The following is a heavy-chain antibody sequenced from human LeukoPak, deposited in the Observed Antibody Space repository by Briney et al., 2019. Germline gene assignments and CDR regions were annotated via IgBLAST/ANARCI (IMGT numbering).Heavy chain of an antibody. CDR1: GYTFTSYD. D-gene: IGHD3-22*01. CDR3: ARDRQYYYDSSFDY. J-gene: IGHJ4*02. Sequence: ASVKVSCKASGYTFTSYDINWVRQATGQGLEWMGWMNPNSGNTGYAQKFQGRVTITRNTSISTAYMELSSLRSEDTAVYYCARDRQYYYDSSFDYWGQGTLVTVSS. V-gene: IGHV1-8*03. CDR2: MNPNSGNT.